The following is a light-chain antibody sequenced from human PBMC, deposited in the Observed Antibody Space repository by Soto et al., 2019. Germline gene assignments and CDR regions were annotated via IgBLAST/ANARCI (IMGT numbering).Light chain of an antibody. Sequence: DIVLTQSPLSLPVTPGESASISCRSSQSLLHSNGNNFLDWYLQKPGQSPQLLIYLGSQRASGVPDKFSGSGSVTDFTLLIRKVEAEDVGTYYCMQALQVPSTFGQGTKLELK. CDR3: MQALQVPST. CDR1: QSLLHSNGNNF. J-gene: IGKJ2*01. V-gene: IGKV2-28*01. CDR2: LGS.